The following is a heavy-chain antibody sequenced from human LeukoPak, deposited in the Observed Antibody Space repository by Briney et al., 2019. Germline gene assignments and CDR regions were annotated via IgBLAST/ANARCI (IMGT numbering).Heavy chain of an antibody. CDR3: AKDSRLSTYYYDSSGKPYYFDY. Sequence: PGGSLKLSCAASGFTFATYAMRWVRQAPGKGLEWISGISGSGGSTYYADSVKGRFTISRDNSKNTLYLKMDSLRAEDTAVYYCAKDSRLSTYYYDSSGKPYYFDYRAQGTLVTVSS. J-gene: IGHJ4*02. D-gene: IGHD3-22*01. CDR1: GFTFATYA. V-gene: IGHV3-23*01. CDR2: ISGSGGST.